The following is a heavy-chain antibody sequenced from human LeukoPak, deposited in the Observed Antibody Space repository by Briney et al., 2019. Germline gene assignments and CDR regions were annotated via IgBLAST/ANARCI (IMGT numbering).Heavy chain of an antibody. CDR2: IYPNDSDT. D-gene: IGHD3-22*01. Sequence: GESLKISCKGSGYNFTNYWVGWVRQMPGKGLEWMGIIYPNDSDTTYSPSFQGQVTISADKSISTAYLQWTSLKASDTAMYYYATLDYDSSGYHTALDYWGQGTLVTVSS. J-gene: IGHJ4*02. CDR3: ATLDYDSSGYHTALDY. CDR1: GYNFTNYW. V-gene: IGHV5-51*01.